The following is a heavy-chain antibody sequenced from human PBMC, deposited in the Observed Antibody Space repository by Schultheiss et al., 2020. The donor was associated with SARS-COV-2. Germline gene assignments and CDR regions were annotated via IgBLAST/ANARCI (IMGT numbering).Heavy chain of an antibody. CDR1: GFTFSSYD. D-gene: IGHD4-17*01. CDR3: AWGGDYLDGMDV. CDR2: IGTAGDT. J-gene: IGHJ6*02. Sequence: GGSLRLSCAASGFTFSSYDMHWVRQATGKGLEWVSAIGTAGDTYYPGSVKGRFTISRENAKNSLYLQMNSLRAEDTAVYYCAWGGDYLDGMDVWGQGTTVTVSS. V-gene: IGHV3-13*01.